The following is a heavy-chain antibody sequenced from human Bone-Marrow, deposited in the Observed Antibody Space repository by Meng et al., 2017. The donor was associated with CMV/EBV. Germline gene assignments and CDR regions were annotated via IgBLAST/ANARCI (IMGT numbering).Heavy chain of an antibody. CDR1: GFTFSGSA. Sequence: GSLRLSCAASGFTFSGSAMHWVRQASGKGLEWVGYIYYSGSTNYNPSLKSRVTISVDTSKNQFPLKLSSVTAADTAVYYCARDYCSSNSCYPSWFDPWGQGTLVTVSS. CDR3: ARDYCSSNSCYPSWFDP. D-gene: IGHD2-2*01. J-gene: IGHJ5*02. V-gene: IGHV4-59*01. CDR2: IYYSGST.